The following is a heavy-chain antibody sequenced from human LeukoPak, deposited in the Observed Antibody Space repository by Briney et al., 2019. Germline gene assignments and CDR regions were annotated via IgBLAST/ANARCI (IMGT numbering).Heavy chain of an antibody. Sequence: GGSLRLSCAASGFTFSSYAMSWVRQAPGKGLEWVAVISYDGSNKYYADSVKGRFTISRDNSKNTLYLQMNSLRAEDTAVYYCAKGHSSGLWGRFDYWGQGTLVTVSS. J-gene: IGHJ4*02. V-gene: IGHV3-30*18. CDR1: GFTFSSYA. D-gene: IGHD6-19*01. CDR3: AKGHSSGLWGRFDY. CDR2: ISYDGSNK.